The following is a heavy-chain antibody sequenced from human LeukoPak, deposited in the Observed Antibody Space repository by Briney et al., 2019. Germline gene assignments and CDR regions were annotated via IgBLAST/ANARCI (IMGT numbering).Heavy chain of an antibody. CDR3: ARGGLRGVIITFVD. CDR2: ISYDGSNK. CDR1: GFTFSSYA. D-gene: IGHD3-10*01. J-gene: IGHJ4*02. V-gene: IGHV3-30-3*01. Sequence: PGGSLRLSCAASGFTFSSYAMHWVRQAPGKGLEWVAVISYDGSNKYYADSVKGRFTISRDNSKNTLYLQMNSLRAEDTAAYYCARGGLRGVIITFVDWGQGTLVTVSS.